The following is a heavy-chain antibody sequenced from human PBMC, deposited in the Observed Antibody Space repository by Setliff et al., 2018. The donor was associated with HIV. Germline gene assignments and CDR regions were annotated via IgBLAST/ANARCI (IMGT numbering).Heavy chain of an antibody. J-gene: IGHJ4*02. CDR3: VRGIVGASVFNY. CDR1: GFTFNSYW. CDR2: VNNDGADT. V-gene: IGHV3-74*01. Sequence: GGSLRLSCVASGFTFNSYWMYWVRQAPGKGLVCVSRVNNDGADTIYADSVKGRFTISRDNAKSTVYLQMGSLSADDTAVYYCVRGIVGASVFNYWGQGTQVTVSS. D-gene: IGHD1-26*01.